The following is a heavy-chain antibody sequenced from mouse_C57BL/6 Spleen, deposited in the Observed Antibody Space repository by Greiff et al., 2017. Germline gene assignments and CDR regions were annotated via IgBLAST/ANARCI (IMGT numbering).Heavy chain of an antibody. J-gene: IGHJ4*01. CDR2: IRNKANGYTT. CDR3: ARYYGSSGMDY. V-gene: IGHV7-3*01. CDR1: GFTFTDYY. Sequence: EVKLVESGGGLVQPGGSLSLSCEASGFTFTDYYMSWVRQPPGKALEWLGFIRNKANGYTTEYSASVKGRFTISRDNSQSILYLQMNALIAEDSATYYCARYYGSSGMDYWGQGTSVTVSS. D-gene: IGHD1-1*01.